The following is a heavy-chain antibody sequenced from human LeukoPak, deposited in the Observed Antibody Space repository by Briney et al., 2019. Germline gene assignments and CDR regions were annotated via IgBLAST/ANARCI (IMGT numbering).Heavy chain of an antibody. CDR2: IFYSGSA. CDR3: ARQQSDTSLFDP. J-gene: IGHJ5*02. Sequence: ASQTLSLTCIVSGDSISSTSYYWAWIRQPPGKGLEWIGMIFYSGSAYCTPSLRGRVTLSVDTSRNQFSLNLISVTAADTGVYFCARQQSDTSLFDPWGQGTLVTVSS. D-gene: IGHD2-21*02. V-gene: IGHV4-39*01. CDR1: GDSISSTSYY.